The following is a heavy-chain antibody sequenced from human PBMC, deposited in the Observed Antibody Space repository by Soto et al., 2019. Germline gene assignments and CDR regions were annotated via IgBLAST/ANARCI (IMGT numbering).Heavy chain of an antibody. CDR2: INPKSGGT. Sequence: GASVKVSCNASGYSFTDYHIHWVRHAPGQGLEWLGRINPKSGGTSTAQKFQGWVTMTTDTSISTASMELTRLTSDDTAIYYCARGDSTDCSNGVCSFFYNHDMDVWGQGTTVTVSS. CDR1: GYSFTDYH. CDR3: ARGDSTDCSNGVCSFFYNHDMDV. V-gene: IGHV1-2*04. D-gene: IGHD2-8*01. J-gene: IGHJ6*02.